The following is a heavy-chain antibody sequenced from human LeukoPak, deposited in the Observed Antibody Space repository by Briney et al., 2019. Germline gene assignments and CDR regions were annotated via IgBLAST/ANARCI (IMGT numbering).Heavy chain of an antibody. CDR1: GFTFSSYS. J-gene: IGHJ4*02. CDR3: ARDRTSIAAHFDY. CDR2: ISSSSSYI. V-gene: IGHV3-21*01. Sequence: GGSLRLSCAASGFTFSSYSMNWVRQAPGKGLEWVSSISSSSSYIYYADSVKGRFTISRDNAKNSLYLQMNSPRAEDTAVYYCARDRTSIAAHFDYWGQGTLVTVSS. D-gene: IGHD6-6*01.